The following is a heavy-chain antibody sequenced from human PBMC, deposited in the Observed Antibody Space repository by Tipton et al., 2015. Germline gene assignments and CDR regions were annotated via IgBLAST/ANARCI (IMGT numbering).Heavy chain of an antibody. Sequence: TLSLTCTVSDGSISSYYWSWIRQPPGKGLEWIGYIYYSGSTNYNPSLKSRVTISVDTSNKQISLNLSSVTAADTAVYYCARSDVERNTVFVFEIWGPGTMVPVSS. V-gene: IGHV4-59*01. CDR3: ARSDVERNTVFVFEI. J-gene: IGHJ3*02. CDR2: IYYSGST. CDR1: DGSISSYY. D-gene: IGHD3-10*01.